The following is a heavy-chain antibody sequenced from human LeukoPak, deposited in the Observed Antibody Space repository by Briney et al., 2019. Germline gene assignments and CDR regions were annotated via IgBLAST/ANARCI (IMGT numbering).Heavy chain of an antibody. D-gene: IGHD6-19*01. J-gene: IGHJ4*02. CDR1: GDSSYNSLYN. V-gene: IGHV4-39*07. Sequence: KPSETLSLSCTVSGDSSYNSLYNWAWIRQPPGRGLEWIGSSDYSGNTYYNLSLKSRATISIDTSKTQFSLKLNSVTAADTAVYYCAREYTLYRSGWFLDYWGQGTVVTVSS. CDR3: AREYTLYRSGWFLDY. CDR2: SDYSGNT.